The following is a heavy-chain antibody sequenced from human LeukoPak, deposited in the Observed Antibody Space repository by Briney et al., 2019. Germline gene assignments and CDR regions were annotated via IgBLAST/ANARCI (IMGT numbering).Heavy chain of an antibody. V-gene: IGHV1-46*01. J-gene: IGHJ3*02. D-gene: IGHD5-24*01. Sequence: GASVKVSCKASGYSFTSYYMHWVRQAPGQGLEWMGIIKPSGGSTSYAQKFQGRVTMTRDMSTSTVYMELSSLRSEDTAVYYCAIQVGDGYNYVSFAFDIWGQGTMVTVSS. CDR2: IKPSGGST. CDR1: GYSFTSYY. CDR3: AIQVGDGYNYVSFAFDI.